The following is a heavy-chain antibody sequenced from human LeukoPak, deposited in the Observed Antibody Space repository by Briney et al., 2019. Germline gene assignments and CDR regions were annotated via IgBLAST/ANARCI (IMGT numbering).Heavy chain of an antibody. V-gene: IGHV1-2*06. Sequence: ASVKVSCKASGYTFTGYYTHWVRQAPGQGLEWMGRINPNSGGTNYAQKFQGRVTMTRDTSISTAYMELSRLRSDDTAVYYCARAAYSSGSYYFDYWGQGTLVTVSS. CDR2: INPNSGGT. J-gene: IGHJ4*02. CDR1: GYTFTGYY. D-gene: IGHD6-19*01. CDR3: ARAAYSSGSYYFDY.